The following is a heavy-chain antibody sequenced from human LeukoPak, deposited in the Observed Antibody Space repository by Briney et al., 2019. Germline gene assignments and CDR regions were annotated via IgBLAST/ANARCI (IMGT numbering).Heavy chain of an antibody. Sequence: ASVKVSCKASGGTFSSYAISWVRQAPGQGLEWMGGIIPIFGTANYAQKFQGRVTITTDESTSTAYMELSSLRSEDTAVYYCARSSYTAMVTSNYYYYMDVWGKGTTVTVSS. CDR1: GGTFSSYA. J-gene: IGHJ6*03. CDR3: ARSSYTAMVTSNYYYYMDV. D-gene: IGHD5-18*01. V-gene: IGHV1-69*05. CDR2: IIPIFGTA.